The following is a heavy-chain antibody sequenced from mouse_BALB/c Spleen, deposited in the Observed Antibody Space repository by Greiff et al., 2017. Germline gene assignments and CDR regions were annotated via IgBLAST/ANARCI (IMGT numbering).Heavy chain of an antibody. CDR2: IDPANGNT. CDR3: ADGDDEGYYFDY. J-gene: IGHJ2*01. V-gene: IGHV14-3*02. CDR1: GFNIKDTY. D-gene: IGHD2-2*01. Sequence: EVQLHQSGAELVKPGASVKLSCTASGFNIKDTYMHWVKQRPEQGLEWIGRIDPANGNTKYDPKFQGKATITADTSSNTAYLQLSSLTSEDTAVYYWADGDDEGYYFDYGGQGTTLTVSS.